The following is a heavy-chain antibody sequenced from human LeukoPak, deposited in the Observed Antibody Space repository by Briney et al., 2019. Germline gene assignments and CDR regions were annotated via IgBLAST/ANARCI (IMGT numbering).Heavy chain of an antibody. CDR2: IRSDGSIK. CDR3: AKDLSAAYFDY. Sequence: PGGSLRLSCAASGFSFSSCGMHWVRQAPGKGLEWVAFIRSDGSIKYYADSVKGRFTISRDNSKNTLYLQMSSLRPEDTAVYCCAKDLSAAYFDYWGQGTLVTVSS. D-gene: IGHD2-2*01. CDR1: GFSFSSCG. V-gene: IGHV3-30*02. J-gene: IGHJ4*02.